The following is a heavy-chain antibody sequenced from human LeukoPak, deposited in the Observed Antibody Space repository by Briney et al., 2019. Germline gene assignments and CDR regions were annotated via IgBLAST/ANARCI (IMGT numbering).Heavy chain of an antibody. J-gene: IGHJ6*02. CDR3: ARVGVSSIAAAGAYYYYGMDV. D-gene: IGHD6-13*01. V-gene: IGHV3-11*01. CDR2: ISSSGSTI. Sequence: PGGSLRLSCAASGFTFSDYYMSWIRQAPGKGLEWVSYISSSGSTIYYADSVKGRFTISRDNAKNSLYLQMNSRRAEDTAVYYCARVGVSSIAAAGAYYYYGMDVWGQGTTVTVSS. CDR1: GFTFSDYY.